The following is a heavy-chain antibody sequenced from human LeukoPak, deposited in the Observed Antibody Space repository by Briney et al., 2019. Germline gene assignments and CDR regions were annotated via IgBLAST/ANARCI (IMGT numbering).Heavy chain of an antibody. Sequence: GGSLRLSCAASGFTFSSYWMSWVRQAPGKGLEWVANIKQDGSEKYYVDSVKGRFTVSRDNAKNSLYLQMNSLRAEDTAVYYCARGLYSSSWSVDYWGQGTLVTVSS. CDR3: ARGLYSSSWSVDY. V-gene: IGHV3-7*01. J-gene: IGHJ4*02. CDR1: GFTFSSYW. CDR2: IKQDGSEK. D-gene: IGHD6-13*01.